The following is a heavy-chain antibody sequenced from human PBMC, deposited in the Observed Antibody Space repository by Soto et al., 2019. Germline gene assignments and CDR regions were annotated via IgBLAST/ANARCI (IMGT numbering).Heavy chain of an antibody. V-gene: IGHV4-61*08. D-gene: IGHD6-19*01. Sequence: KTSQTLSHTCTVSDDSFRGAECYCSCIRQPPGKGPEWIGYTYYNGDTKYNPALRSRVTMSEDTSKNQFSLRLSSVTAADTAVYFCARGPAYIDGWRTFDLWGRGILVTVSS. J-gene: IGHJ4*02. CDR2: TYYNGDT. CDR3: ARGPAYIDGWRTFDL. CDR1: DDSFRGAECY.